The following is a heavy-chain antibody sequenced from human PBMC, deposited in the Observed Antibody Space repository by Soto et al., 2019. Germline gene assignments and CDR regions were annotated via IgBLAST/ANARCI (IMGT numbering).Heavy chain of an antibody. J-gene: IGHJ5*02. Sequence: EVQLVESGGGLVQPGGSLRLSCAASGFTFSSYSMNWVRQAPGKGLEWVSYISSSSSTIYYADSVKGRFTISRDNAQNSLYLQMNSLRAEDTAVYYCATNYYGSGSYYTVPYNWFDPWGQGTLVTVSS. CDR1: GFTFSSYS. CDR3: ATNYYGSGSYYTVPYNWFDP. D-gene: IGHD3-10*01. V-gene: IGHV3-48*01. CDR2: ISSSSSTI.